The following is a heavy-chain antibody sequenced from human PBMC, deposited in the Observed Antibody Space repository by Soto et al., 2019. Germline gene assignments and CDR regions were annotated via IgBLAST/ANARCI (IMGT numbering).Heavy chain of an antibody. CDR2: MNPDGSQE. J-gene: IGHJ4*02. CDR3: ARFYN. Sequence: GGSLRLSCAASGFTFSDYWMSWVRLTPGKGREWVAHMNPDGSQESYVDSVKGRFTMSRDNAQNSLFLHMSSLRPEDTVIYYCARFYNCGPRPLAPVSS. V-gene: IGHV3-7*01. CDR1: GFTFSDYW.